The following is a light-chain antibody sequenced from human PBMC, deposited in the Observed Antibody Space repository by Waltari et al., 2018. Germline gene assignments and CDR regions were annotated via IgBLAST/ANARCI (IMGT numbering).Light chain of an antibody. CDR3: TSFTSSNTWV. CDR2: EVT. CDR1: SSDVGGYNY. Sequence: QSALTQPASVSGSPGQPIPISCTGTSSDVGGYNYVSWYQPHPGKAPKVMIYEVTNRPSGVSHRFSGSKSDNTASLTISGLQAEDEADYYCTSFTSSNTWVFGGGTKLTVL. V-gene: IGLV2-14*01. J-gene: IGLJ3*02.